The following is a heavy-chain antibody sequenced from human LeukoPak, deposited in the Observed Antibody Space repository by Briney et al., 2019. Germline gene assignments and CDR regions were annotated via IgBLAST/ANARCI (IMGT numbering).Heavy chain of an antibody. CDR3: ARHVRGYSSSWQGRGTFDY. Sequence: SETLSLTCTVSGGSISSYYWSWIRQPPGKGLEWIGYIYYSGSTNYNPSLKSRVTISVDTSKNQFSLKLSSVTAADTAVYYCARHVRGYSSSWQGRGTFDYWGQGTLVTVSS. CDR2: IYYSGST. D-gene: IGHD6-13*01. J-gene: IGHJ4*02. CDR1: GGSISSYY. V-gene: IGHV4-59*08.